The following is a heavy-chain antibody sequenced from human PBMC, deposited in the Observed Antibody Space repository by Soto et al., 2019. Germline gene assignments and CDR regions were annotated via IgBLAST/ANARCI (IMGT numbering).Heavy chain of an antibody. V-gene: IGHV4-34*01. D-gene: IGHD3-3*01. CDR2: INHSGST. J-gene: IGHJ6*02. Sequence: SETLSLTWSVYGGSFSGYSWSCIRQPPGKGLEWIGEINHSGSTNYNPSLKSRVTISVDTSKNQFSLKLSSVTAADTAVYYCARGTYYDFWSGYYRAGYYYGMDVWGQGTTVNV. CDR1: GGSFSGYS. CDR3: ARGTYYDFWSGYYRAGYYYGMDV.